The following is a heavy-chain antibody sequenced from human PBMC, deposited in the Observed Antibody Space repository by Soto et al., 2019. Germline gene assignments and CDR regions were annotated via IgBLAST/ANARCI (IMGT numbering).Heavy chain of an antibody. CDR3: ARALYGDYDYYYGMDV. CDR2: INPSGGST. D-gene: IGHD4-17*01. CDR1: GYTFTSYY. Sequence: ASVKVSCKASGYTFTSYYMHWVRQAPGQGLEWMGIINPSGGSTSYAQKFQGRVTMTRDTSTSTVYMELSSLRSEDTAVYYCARALYGDYDYYYGMDVWGQGTTVTVSS. J-gene: IGHJ6*02. V-gene: IGHV1-46*01.